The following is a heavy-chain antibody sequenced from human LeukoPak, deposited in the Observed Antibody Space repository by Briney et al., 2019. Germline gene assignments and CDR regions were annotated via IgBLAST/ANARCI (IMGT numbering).Heavy chain of an antibody. Sequence: ASVKVSCKASGGTFSSYAISWVRQAPGQGLEWMGGIIPIFCTANYAQKFQGRVTITADESTSTAYMELSSLRSEDTAVYYCARGSIAARPNYFDYWGQGTLVTVSS. D-gene: IGHD6-6*01. V-gene: IGHV1-69*01. J-gene: IGHJ4*02. CDR2: IIPIFCTA. CDR1: GGTFSSYA. CDR3: ARGSIAARPNYFDY.